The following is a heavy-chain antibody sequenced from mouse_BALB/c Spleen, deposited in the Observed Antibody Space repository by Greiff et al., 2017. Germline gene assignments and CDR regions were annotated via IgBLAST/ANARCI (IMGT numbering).Heavy chain of an antibody. CDR3: TRRGYGRSYYAMDY. J-gene: IGHJ4*01. V-gene: IGHV1-69*02. CDR1: GYTFTSYW. CDR2: IYPSDSYT. Sequence: QVHVKQSGAELVRPGASVKLSCKASGYTFTSYWINWVKQRPGQGLEWIGNIYPSDSYTNYNQKFKDKATLTVDKSSSTAYMQLSSPTSEDSAVYYCTRRGYGRSYYAMDYWGQGTSVTVSS. D-gene: IGHD1-1*01.